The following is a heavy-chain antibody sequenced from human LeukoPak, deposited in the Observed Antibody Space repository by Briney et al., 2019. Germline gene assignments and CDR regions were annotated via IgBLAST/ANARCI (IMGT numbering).Heavy chain of an antibody. CDR2: IRYDGSKK. V-gene: IGHV3-30*02. J-gene: IGHJ3*02. Sequence: GGSLRLSCAASGFIFSSYGMHWVRQAPGKGLEWVAFIRYDGSKKYYADSVKGRFTISRDNAKNTLYLQMNSLRAEDTAVYYCARAQGDYYDSSGDAFDIWGQGTMVTVSS. CDR3: ARAQGDYYDSSGDAFDI. CDR1: GFIFSSYG. D-gene: IGHD3-22*01.